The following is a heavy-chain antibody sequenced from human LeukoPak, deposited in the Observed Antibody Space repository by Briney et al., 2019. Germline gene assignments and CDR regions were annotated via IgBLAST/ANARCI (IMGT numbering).Heavy chain of an antibody. CDR3: ARGYGDYASWVDY. V-gene: IGHV4-59*08. CDR1: GGSISPHY. J-gene: IGHJ4*02. CDR2: LYFSGSP. D-gene: IGHD4-17*01. Sequence: PSETLSLTCTVSGGSISPHYWSWIRQPLGKGLEYIGYLYFSGSPNYNPSLKSRVTISVDTSKNQISLKLTSVSAADTAVYYCARGYGDYASWVDYWGQGTLVTVSS.